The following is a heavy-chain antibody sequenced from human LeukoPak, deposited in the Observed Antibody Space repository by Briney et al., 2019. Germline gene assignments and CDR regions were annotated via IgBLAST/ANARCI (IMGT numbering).Heavy chain of an antibody. D-gene: IGHD3-10*01. J-gene: IGHJ4*02. V-gene: IGHV3-7*02. CDR1: GFTSGSYR. Sequence: GGSLRLSCAASGFTSGSYRMSWVRQAPGKGLEWVANIKQDGSETYYLDSVEGRFTISRDNAQNSLYLQMNSLRVEDAAVYYCARGRSFGSGSYYPYFDYWGQGTLVIVSS. CDR3: ARGRSFGSGSYYPYFDY. CDR2: IKQDGSET.